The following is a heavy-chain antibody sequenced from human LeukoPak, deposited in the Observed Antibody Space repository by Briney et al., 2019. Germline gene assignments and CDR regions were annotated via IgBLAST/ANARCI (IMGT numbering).Heavy chain of an antibody. CDR3: AKMIPVAGTGY. D-gene: IGHD6-19*01. V-gene: IGHV3-53*01. J-gene: IGHJ4*02. CDR1: GFTFSSNY. CDR2: IYSGGST. Sequence: GGSLRPSCAAPGFTFSSNYMSWVRQAPRKGLEWVSVIYSGGSTYYADSVKGRFTISRDNSKNTLYLQMNSLRAEDTAVYYCAKMIPVAGTGYWGQGTLVTVSS.